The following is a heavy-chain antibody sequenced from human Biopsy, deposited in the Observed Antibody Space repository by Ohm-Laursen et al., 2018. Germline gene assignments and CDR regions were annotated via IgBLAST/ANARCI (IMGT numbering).Heavy chain of an antibody. CDR1: GGSISNYY. J-gene: IGHJ5*02. Sequence: SDTLSLTCPVSGGSISNYYWSWIRQPAGMGLEWIGRIYSSGSTNYNPSLKSRFTLSVDTSKNQFYLILSSMTAADPAVYYCAKEPRIAAVAYFDPWGQGTLVTVSS. CDR3: AKEPRIAAVAYFDP. D-gene: IGHD6-13*01. CDR2: IYSSGST. V-gene: IGHV4-4*07.